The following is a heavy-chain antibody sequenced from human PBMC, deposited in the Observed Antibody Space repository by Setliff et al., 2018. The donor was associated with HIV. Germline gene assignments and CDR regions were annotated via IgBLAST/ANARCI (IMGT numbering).Heavy chain of an antibody. V-gene: IGHV4-39*01. J-gene: IGHJ4*02. CDR2: VSYSGTT. Sequence: SLTCTVSSGSFSRRHYWGWIRQSPGKGLEWIGSVSYSGTTYYNPSLRSRITISVDTSKNQFSLIVSSVTAADTATYYCARHQSGYNFSPFDNWGLGSLVTVSS. CDR1: SGSFSRRHY. D-gene: IGHD5-12*01. CDR3: ARHQSGYNFSPFDN.